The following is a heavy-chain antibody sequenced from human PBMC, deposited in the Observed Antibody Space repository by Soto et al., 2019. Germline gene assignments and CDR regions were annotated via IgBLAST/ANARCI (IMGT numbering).Heavy chain of an antibody. CDR2: IYATGTT. J-gene: IGHJ5*02. CDR1: GASISGFY. Sequence: SETLSITCTVSGASISGFYWSWIRKSAGKGLEWIGRIYATGTTDYNPSLKSRVMMSVDTSKKQFSLKLRSVTAADTAVYYCVRDGTKTLRAWLDPCGQGLSVTVYS. V-gene: IGHV4-4*07. D-gene: IGHD1-1*01. CDR3: VRDGTKTLRAWLDP.